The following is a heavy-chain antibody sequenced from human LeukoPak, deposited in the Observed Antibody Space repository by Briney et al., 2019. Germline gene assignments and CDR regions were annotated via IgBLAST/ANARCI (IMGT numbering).Heavy chain of an antibody. Sequence: ASVTVSCKSSVYTFTSYGNSWVRQAPGQGLAWVGWISAYNYNTNYAQKLQCRVTMTTDTSTSTAYMELRSLRSDDTAVYYCVRDSWVYCDRPRTIDYWGQGTLVTVSS. D-gene: IGHD4-17*01. CDR3: VRDSWVYCDRPRTIDY. V-gene: IGHV1-18*01. CDR2: ISAYNYNT. CDR1: VYTFTSYG. J-gene: IGHJ4*02.